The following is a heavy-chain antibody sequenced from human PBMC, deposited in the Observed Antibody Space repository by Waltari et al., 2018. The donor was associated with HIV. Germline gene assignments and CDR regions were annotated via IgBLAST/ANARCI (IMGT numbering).Heavy chain of an antibody. CDR1: GGPVSSRSYF. V-gene: IGHV4-39*01. J-gene: IGHJ2*01. D-gene: IGHD1-26*01. Sequence: QLQLQESGPGLGKPSETLSLTCTVSGGPVSSRSYFWGWIRQPPGTGLEWVGRIYYTGRAYYNPSLKSRVTISVDTSKNQFSLKVTSVTAADTAVYYCARHALRVGAAYWNFDLWGRGTLVTVSS. CDR2: IYYTGRA. CDR3: ARHALRVGAAYWNFDL.